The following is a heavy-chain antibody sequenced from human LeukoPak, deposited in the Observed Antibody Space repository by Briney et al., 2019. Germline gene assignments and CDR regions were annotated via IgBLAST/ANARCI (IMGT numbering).Heavy chain of an antibody. CDR1: GGSISSGSYY. D-gene: IGHD2-15*01. V-gene: IGHV4-61*02. Sequence: HPSETLSLTCTVSGGSISSGSYYWSWIRQPAGKGLEWIGRIYTSGSTNYNPSFKSRVTMSQDKAQNQFSLKVTSVTAADTAVYYCVREGGGCGGSCYSIGYNSMDVWGRGTTVIVSS. CDR3: VREGGGCGGSCYSIGYNSMDV. J-gene: IGHJ6*03. CDR2: IYTSGST.